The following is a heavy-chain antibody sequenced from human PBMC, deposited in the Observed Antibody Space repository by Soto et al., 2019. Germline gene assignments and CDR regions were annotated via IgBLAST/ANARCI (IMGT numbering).Heavy chain of an antibody. J-gene: IGHJ3*02. D-gene: IGHD2-15*01. Sequence: EVQLLESGGGLVQPGESLRLSCAFSGFIFGNYMMTWVRQAPRKGLEWVSTIRDGGESTYYADSVKGRFTISRDNSKNTLYLQMDSLGVEDTAVYYCAPHVHCSGGSCHYDAFDIRGQGTMATVSS. V-gene: IGHV3-23*01. CDR2: IRDGGEST. CDR3: APHVHCSGGSCHYDAFDI. CDR1: GFIFGNYM.